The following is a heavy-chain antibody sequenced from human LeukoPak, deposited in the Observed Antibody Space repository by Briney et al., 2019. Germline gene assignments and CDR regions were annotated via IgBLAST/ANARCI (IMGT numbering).Heavy chain of an antibody. CDR3: AREVYSSGWYEDRYYGMDV. D-gene: IGHD6-19*01. V-gene: IGHV1-18*01. Sequence: ASVKVSCKASGGTFSSYAISWVRQAPGQGLEWMGWISAYNGNTNYAQKLQGRVTMTTDTSTSTAYMELRSLRSDDTAVYYCAREVYSSGWYEDRYYGMDVWGQGTTVTVSS. J-gene: IGHJ6*02. CDR2: ISAYNGNT. CDR1: GGTFSSYA.